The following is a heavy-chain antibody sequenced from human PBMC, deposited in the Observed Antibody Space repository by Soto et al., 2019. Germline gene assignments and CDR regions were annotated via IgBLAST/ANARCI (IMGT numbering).Heavy chain of an antibody. J-gene: IGHJ4*02. D-gene: IGHD1-26*01. CDR2: ISYDGSNN. Sequence: QVQLVESGGGVVQPGRSLRLSCAASGFTFSSYGMHWVRQAPGKGLEWVALISYDGSNNYYADSVKGRFTISRDNSKNTLYLQMNGLRAEDTAVYFCAKDRTIAGSGLLYDSWGQGTLVTVSS. CDR1: GFTFSSYG. CDR3: AKDRTIAGSGLLYDS. V-gene: IGHV3-30*18.